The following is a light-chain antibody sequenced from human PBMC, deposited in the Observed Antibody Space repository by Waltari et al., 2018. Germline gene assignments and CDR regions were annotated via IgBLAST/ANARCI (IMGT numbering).Light chain of an antibody. CDR2: DVS. J-gene: IGLJ2*01. Sequence: SYVLTQPPSVSVAPGKTARIPCGGNNIGSKSVHWYQQKPGQAPVLVVYDVSDRPSGFPERFSGSNSGNTATLTISRVEAGDEADYYCQVWDSSSDHVVFGGGTKLTVL. V-gene: IGLV3-21*03. CDR1: NIGSKS. CDR3: QVWDSSSDHVV.